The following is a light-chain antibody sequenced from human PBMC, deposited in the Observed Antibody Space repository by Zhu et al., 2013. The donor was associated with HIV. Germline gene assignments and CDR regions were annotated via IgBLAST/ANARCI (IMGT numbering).Light chain of an antibody. V-gene: IGKV1-5*01. Sequence: IELTQFPSSLPASVGDRVTITCRASQGINRYLAWYQQIPGKAPQLLISDASTLQTGVPPRFSGRGSGTEFTLTISSLQPDDFATYYCQQYNSYSPTFGQGTKVEIK. CDR2: DAS. J-gene: IGKJ1*01. CDR1: QGINRY. CDR3: QQYNSYSPT.